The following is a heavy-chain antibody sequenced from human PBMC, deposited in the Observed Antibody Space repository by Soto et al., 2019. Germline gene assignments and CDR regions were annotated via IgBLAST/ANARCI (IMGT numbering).Heavy chain of an antibody. V-gene: IGHV4-61*01. CDR3: AIDRRKISDNYYHYGMDV. J-gene: IGHJ6*02. D-gene: IGHD3-9*01. CDR2: IYYSGST. CDR1: GDSVSSGIYS. Sequence: SETPSLACTFYGDSVSSGIYSWSWIQQPPGKGLEWVGYIYYSGSTNYNLSLKSRVTISVDTSKNQFSLKLSSVTFADTALYNCAIDRRKISDNYYHYGMDVLGQGTTVIGS.